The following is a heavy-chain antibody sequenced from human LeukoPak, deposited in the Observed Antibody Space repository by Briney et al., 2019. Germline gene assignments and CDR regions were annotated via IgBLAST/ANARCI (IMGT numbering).Heavy chain of an antibody. J-gene: IGHJ3*02. D-gene: IGHD3-3*01. CDR2: IYYSGST. CDR3: ARQSGLSQNPYDCWSGYTKPNDAFDI. V-gene: IGHV4-39*01. CDR1: GGSISSSSYY. Sequence: PSETLSLTCTVSGGSISSSSYYWGRIRQPPGKGLEWIGSIYYSGSTYYNPSLQSRVTISVDTSKNQFSLKLSSVTAADTAVYYCARQSGLSQNPYDCWSGYTKPNDAFDIWGQGTMVTVSS.